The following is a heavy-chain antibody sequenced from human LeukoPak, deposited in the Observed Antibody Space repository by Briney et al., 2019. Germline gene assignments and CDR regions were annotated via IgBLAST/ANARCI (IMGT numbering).Heavy chain of an antibody. Sequence: GRSLRLSCAASGFTFGNYAMHWVRQAPGKGLEWVSSISWNLGNTDYADSVKGRFTISRDNTKNSLYLQMNSLRVEDTALYYCAKSGQYCSGGSCQNWFDPWGQGTLVTVSS. CDR1: GFTFGNYA. CDR2: ISWNLGNT. V-gene: IGHV3-9*01. J-gene: IGHJ5*02. CDR3: AKSGQYCSGGSCQNWFDP. D-gene: IGHD2-15*01.